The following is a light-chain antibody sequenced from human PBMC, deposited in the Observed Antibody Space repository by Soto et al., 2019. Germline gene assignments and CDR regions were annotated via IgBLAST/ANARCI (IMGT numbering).Light chain of an antibody. CDR3: QQYNGYPHT. CDR2: KAS. Sequence: DIQMTQSPSTLSASVGDRVTITCRASQSISTWLAWYQQNPGKAPKLLIYKASSLSNGVRSRFSGGGSGTEFTLTIYSLQPDDFASYYCQQYNGYPHTCGQGTKLEIK. CDR1: QSISTW. J-gene: IGKJ2*01. V-gene: IGKV1-5*03.